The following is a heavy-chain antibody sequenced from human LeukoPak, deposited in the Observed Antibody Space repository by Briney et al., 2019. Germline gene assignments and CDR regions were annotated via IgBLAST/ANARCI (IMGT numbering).Heavy chain of an antibody. J-gene: IGHJ3*02. CDR3: ARGSVTKSAFDI. D-gene: IGHD4-17*01. CDR2: IGTAGDT. V-gene: IGHV3-13*01. CDR1: GFTFSSFG. Sequence: GGSLRLSCAASGFTFSSFGMSWVRQAPGKGLEWVSAIGTAGDTYYPGSVKGRFTISRENAKNSLYLQMNSLRAGDTAVYYCARGSVTKSAFDIWGQGTMATVSS.